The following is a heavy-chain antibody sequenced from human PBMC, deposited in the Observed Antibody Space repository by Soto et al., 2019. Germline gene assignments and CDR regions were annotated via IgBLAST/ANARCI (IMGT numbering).Heavy chain of an antibody. CDR3: ARDRQYDFWSGYLSWFDP. J-gene: IGHJ5*02. D-gene: IGHD3-3*01. V-gene: IGHV3-30-3*01. CDR1: GFTVSSYA. Sequence: QVQLVESGGGVVQPGRSLRLSCAASGFTVSSYAMHWVRQAPGKGLEWVAVISYDGSNKYYADSVKGRFTISRDNSKNTMYLQMNSLRAEDTAVYYCARDRQYDFWSGYLSWFDPWGQGTLVTVSS. CDR2: ISYDGSNK.